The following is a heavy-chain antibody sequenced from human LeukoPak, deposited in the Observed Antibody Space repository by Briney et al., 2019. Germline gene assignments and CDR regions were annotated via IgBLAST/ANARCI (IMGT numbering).Heavy chain of an antibody. D-gene: IGHD6-19*01. J-gene: IGHJ6*03. CDR1: GFTFSNAW. V-gene: IGHV3-15*01. CDR3: TTEYSSGWYGYYYYMDV. Sequence: GGSLRLSCAASGFTFSNAWMSWVRQAPGKGLEWVGRIKSKTDGGTTDYAAPVKGRFTISRDDSKNTLYLQMNSLKTEDTAVYYCTTEYSSGWYGYYYYMDVRGKGTTVTISS. CDR2: IKSKTDGGTT.